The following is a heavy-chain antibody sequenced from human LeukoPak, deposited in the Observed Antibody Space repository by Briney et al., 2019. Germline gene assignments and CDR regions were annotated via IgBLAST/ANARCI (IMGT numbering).Heavy chain of an antibody. J-gene: IGHJ3*02. Sequence: GRSLRLSCAASGFTFRNYGMHWVRQAPGKGLEGVAVISFDGSSEDYADSVKGRFTISRDNSKNTLSLQMNSLRAEDTAVYYCAKGDCSSTSCLEGDAFDIWGQGTMVTVFS. CDR2: ISFDGSSE. V-gene: IGHV3-30*18. CDR3: AKGDCSSTSCLEGDAFDI. D-gene: IGHD2-2*01. CDR1: GFTFRNYG.